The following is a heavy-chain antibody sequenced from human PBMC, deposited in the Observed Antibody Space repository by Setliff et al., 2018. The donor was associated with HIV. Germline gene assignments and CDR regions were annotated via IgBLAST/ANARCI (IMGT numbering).Heavy chain of an antibody. J-gene: IGHJ4*02. D-gene: IGHD4-17*01. CDR1: GYTFSGYG. V-gene: IGHV1-18*01. CDR2: INANRGNT. CDR3: ARVPGDYGDNPIDY. Sequence: GASVKVSCKASGYTFSGYGITWVRQAPGQGLEWMGWINANRGNTYYAHSLQGRVTMTTDTSTSTVYMELRSLRSDDTAVYYCARVPGDYGDNPIDYWGQGTLVTVSS.